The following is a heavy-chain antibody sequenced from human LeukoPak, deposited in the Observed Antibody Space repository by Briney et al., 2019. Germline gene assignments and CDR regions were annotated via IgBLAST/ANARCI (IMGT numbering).Heavy chain of an antibody. D-gene: IGHD2-15*01. J-gene: IGHJ5*02. CDR2: ISTYNGNT. CDR1: GYTFTTYG. V-gene: IGHV1-18*01. Sequence: ASVKVSCKASGYTFTTYGISWVRQAPGQGLEWMGWISTYNGNTNYAQKLQGRVTMTTDTSTSTAYMELRSLRSDDTAVYYCARDRIVVVVAATPGWFDPWGRGTLVTVSS. CDR3: ARDRIVVVVAATPGWFDP.